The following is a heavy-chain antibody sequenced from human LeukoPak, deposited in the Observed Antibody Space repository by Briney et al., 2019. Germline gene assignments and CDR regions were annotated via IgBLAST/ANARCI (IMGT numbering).Heavy chain of an antibody. Sequence: GGSLRLSCAASGFTFSSYAMSWVRQAPGEGLEWVSAISGSGGSTYYADSVKGRFTISRDNSKNTLYLQMNSLRAEDTAVYYCAKGGLWRGWFDPWGQGTLVTVSS. V-gene: IGHV3-23*01. CDR2: ISGSGGST. CDR3: AKGGLWRGWFDP. J-gene: IGHJ5*02. CDR1: GFTFSSYA. D-gene: IGHD5-18*01.